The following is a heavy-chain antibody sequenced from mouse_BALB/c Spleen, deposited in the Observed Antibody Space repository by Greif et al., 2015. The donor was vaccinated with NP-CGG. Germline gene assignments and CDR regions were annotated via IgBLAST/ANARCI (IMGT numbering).Heavy chain of an antibody. D-gene: IGHD4-1*01. CDR1: GYTFTSYW. CDR2: INPSTGYT. V-gene: IGHV1-7*01. J-gene: IGHJ4*01. CDR3: ARKDWDGAMDY. Sequence: QVQLQQSGAELAKPGASVKMSCKASGYTFTSYWMHWVKQRPGQCLEWIGYINPSTGYTEHNQKFKDKATLTADKSSSAAFMQLSSLASEDSAVYYCARKDWDGAMDYWGQGTSVTVSS.